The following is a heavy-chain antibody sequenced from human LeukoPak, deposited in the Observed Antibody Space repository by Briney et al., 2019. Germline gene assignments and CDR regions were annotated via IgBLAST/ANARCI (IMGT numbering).Heavy chain of an antibody. CDR1: GYTFTDYY. CDR3: ARRYGSSTSCYYFDY. V-gene: IGHV1-2*02. Sequence: ASLKVSCKASGYTFTDYYMHWVRQAPGQGLEWMGWINVNRGGTNYAQRFQGRVTMTRDTSITTAYMELSRLKSDDTAVYYCARRYGSSTSCYYFDYWGQGTLVTVSS. D-gene: IGHD2-2*01. CDR2: INVNRGGT. J-gene: IGHJ4*02.